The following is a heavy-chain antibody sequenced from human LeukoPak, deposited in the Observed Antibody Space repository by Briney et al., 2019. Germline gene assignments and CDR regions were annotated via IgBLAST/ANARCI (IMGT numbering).Heavy chain of an antibody. V-gene: IGHV3-33*01. D-gene: IGHD5-12*01. J-gene: IGHJ4*02. CDR3: AREIPATYYFDY. CDR1: GFTFSSYA. Sequence: GGSLRLSCAASGFTFSSYAMHWVRKAPGKGLEWVAVIWYDGSNKYYVDSVKGRFTISRDNSKNTLYLQMNSLRAEDTAVYSCAREIPATYYFDYWGQGTLVTVSS. CDR2: IWYDGSNK.